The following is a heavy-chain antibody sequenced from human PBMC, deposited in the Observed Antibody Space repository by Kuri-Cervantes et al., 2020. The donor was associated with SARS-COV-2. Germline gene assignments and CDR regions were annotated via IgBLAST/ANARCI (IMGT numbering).Heavy chain of an antibody. CDR3: AKDVLGDAFDI. CDR1: GFTFSRYS. V-gene: IGHV3-23*01. Sequence: GESLKISCAASGFTFSRYSMNWVRQAPGKGLEWVSAISGSGGSTYYADSVKGRFTISRDNSKNTLYLQMNSLRAEDTAVYYCAKDVLGDAFDIWGQGTMVTVSS. D-gene: IGHD2-8*01. CDR2: ISGSGGST. J-gene: IGHJ3*02.